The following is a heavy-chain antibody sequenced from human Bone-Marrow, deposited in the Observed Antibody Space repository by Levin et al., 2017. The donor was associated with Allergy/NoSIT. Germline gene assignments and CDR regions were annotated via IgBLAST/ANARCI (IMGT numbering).Heavy chain of an antibody. Sequence: ASVKVSCKASGYTFTSHDISWVRQAPGQGLEWMGWISGYNGNTNYAQKIQGRVTMTTDTSTSTAYMELRSLRSDDTAVYYCARGGYRYGYDYWGQGTLLTVSS. V-gene: IGHV1-18*01. CDR2: ISGYNGNT. CDR3: ARGGYRYGYDY. CDR1: GYTFTSHD. D-gene: IGHD5-18*01. J-gene: IGHJ4*02.